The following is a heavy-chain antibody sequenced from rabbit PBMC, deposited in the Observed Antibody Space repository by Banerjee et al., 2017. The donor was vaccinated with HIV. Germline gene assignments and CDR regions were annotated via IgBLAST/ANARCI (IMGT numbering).Heavy chain of an antibody. J-gene: IGHJ6*01. CDR1: AFSFSNKYV. CDR2: IVAGSDGLT. CDR3: ARGDDGDPSDGYALSL. V-gene: IGHV1S45*01. D-gene: IGHD6-1*01. Sequence: QEQLEESGGDLVKPEGSLTLTCTASAFSFSNKYVMCWVRQAPGKGLEWIACIVAGSDGLTYYATWAKGRFTISKASWTTVTLQITSLTAADMATYFCARGDDGDPSDGYALSLWGPGTLVTVS.